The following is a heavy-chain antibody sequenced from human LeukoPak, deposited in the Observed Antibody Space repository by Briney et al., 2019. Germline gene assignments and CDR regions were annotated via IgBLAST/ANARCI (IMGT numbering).Heavy chain of an antibody. V-gene: IGHV4-34*01. CDR2: INHSGST. CDR3: ARGEWELGY. J-gene: IGHJ4*02. Sequence: SETLSLTCAVYGGSFSGYYWSWIRQPPGKGLEWIGEINHSGSTNYNPSLKSQVTISVDTSKNQFSLKLSSVTAADTAVYYCARGEWELGYWGQGTLVTVSS. D-gene: IGHD1-26*01. CDR1: GGSFSGYY.